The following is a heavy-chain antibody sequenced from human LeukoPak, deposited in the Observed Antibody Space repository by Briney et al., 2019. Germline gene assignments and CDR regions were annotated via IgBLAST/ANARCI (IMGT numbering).Heavy chain of an antibody. CDR1: GFSFSSYS. CDR2: MSVDGISQ. D-gene: IGHD3-10*01. V-gene: IGHV3-30-3*01. J-gene: IGHJ4*02. CDR3: ARDSAHRPPGQRPVFYRGGPDY. Sequence: GGSLRLSCVASGFSFSSYSIHWVRRVPGKGLEWVAVMSVDGISQYYADSVRGRFTVSRDTSKNTQSLQMNSLRIEDTAVYYCARDSAHRPPGQRPVFYRGGPDYWGQGTLVTVSS.